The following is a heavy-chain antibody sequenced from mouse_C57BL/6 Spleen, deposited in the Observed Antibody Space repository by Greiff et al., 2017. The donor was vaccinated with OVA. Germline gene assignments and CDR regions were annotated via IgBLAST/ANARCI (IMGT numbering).Heavy chain of an antibody. V-gene: IGHV2-2*01. Sequence: VQLVESGPGLVQPSQSLSITCTVSGFSLTSYGVHWVRQSPGKGLEWLGVIWSGGSTDYNAAFISRLSISKDNSKSQVFFKMNSLQADDTAIYYCARIYYDYDGYFDYWGQGTTLTVSS. CDR3: ARIYYDYDGYFDY. D-gene: IGHD2-4*01. J-gene: IGHJ2*01. CDR2: IWSGGST. CDR1: GFSLTSYG.